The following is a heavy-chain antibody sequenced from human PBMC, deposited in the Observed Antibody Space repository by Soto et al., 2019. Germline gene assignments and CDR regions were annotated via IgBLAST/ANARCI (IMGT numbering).Heavy chain of an antibody. D-gene: IGHD5-12*01. CDR1: GCSISSCGYY. J-gene: IGHJ5*02. Sequence: SGTLSLTCTVSGCSISSCGYYWSWIRQHPGKGLEWIGYIYYSGSTYYNPSLKSRVTISVDTSKNQFSLKLSSVTAADTAVYYCARSVYSGGWFDPWGQGTLFTVSS. CDR3: ARSVYSGGWFDP. V-gene: IGHV4-31*03. CDR2: IYYSGST.